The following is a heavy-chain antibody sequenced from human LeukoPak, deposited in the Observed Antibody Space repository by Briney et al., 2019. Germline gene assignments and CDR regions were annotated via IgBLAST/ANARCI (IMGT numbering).Heavy chain of an antibody. V-gene: IGHV4-4*09. CDR1: GGSISSYY. CDR3: ARRKRGEYRGIYYYYMDV. CDR2: IYTIGST. J-gene: IGHJ6*03. D-gene: IGHD2/OR15-2a*01. Sequence: SETLSVSCTVPGGSISSYYWSWIRQPPGKGLEWIGYIYTIGSTNYNPSLKSRVTISVDTSKSQFSLQLSSVTAADTAVYYCARRKRGEYRGIYYYYMDVWGKGTTVTV.